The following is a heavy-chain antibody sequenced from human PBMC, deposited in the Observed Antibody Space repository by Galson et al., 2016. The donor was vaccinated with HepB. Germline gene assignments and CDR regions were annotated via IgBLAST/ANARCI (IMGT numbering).Heavy chain of an antibody. CDR1: GVFFNGNR. Sequence: SETLSLTCAVSGVFFNGNRWMCIRQPPGKGLEWIGKINHAERTNYNPSLESRVATSVDTSKNQVSLKLTSVTAADTAVYYCASTRIQIWLRPFDDWGQGTLVTVSS. V-gene: IGHV4-34*01. D-gene: IGHD5-18*01. CDR3: ASTRIQIWLRPFDD. J-gene: IGHJ4*02. CDR2: INHAERT.